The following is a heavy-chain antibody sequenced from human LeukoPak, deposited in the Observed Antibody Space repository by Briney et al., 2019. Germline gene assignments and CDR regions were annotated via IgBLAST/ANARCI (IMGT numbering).Heavy chain of an antibody. J-gene: IGHJ4*02. D-gene: IGHD1-1*01. CDR2: IYYSGST. V-gene: IGHV4-59*01. CDR1: GGSISSYY. CDR3: ARIGTTGTERRKSVYFDY. Sequence: SETLSLTCTVPGGSISSYYWSWIRQPPGKGLEWIGYIYYSGSTNYNPSLKSRVTISVDTSKNQFSLKLSSVTAADTAVYYCARIGTTGTERRKSVYFDYWGQGTLVTVSS.